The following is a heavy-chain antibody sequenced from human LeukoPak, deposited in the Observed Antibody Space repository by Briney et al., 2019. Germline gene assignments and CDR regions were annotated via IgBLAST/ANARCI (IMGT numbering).Heavy chain of an antibody. V-gene: IGHV4-30-2*05. J-gene: IGHJ4*02. Sequence: SETLSLTCTVSGGSISSGGYYWSWIRQPPGKGLEWIGYIYHSGSTYYNPSLKSRVTISVDTSKNQFSLKLSSVTAADTAVYYCARDSGTGIAAAGYLDYWGQGTLVTVSS. CDR3: ARDSGTGIAAAGYLDY. CDR2: IYHSGST. CDR1: GGSISSGGYY. D-gene: IGHD6-13*01.